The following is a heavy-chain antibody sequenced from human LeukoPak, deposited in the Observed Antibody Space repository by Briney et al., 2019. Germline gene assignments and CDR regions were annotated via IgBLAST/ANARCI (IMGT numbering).Heavy chain of an antibody. CDR2: INTSGST. J-gene: IGHJ4*02. CDR1: GDSISGFY. D-gene: IGHD5-18*01. Sequence: SETLSHTCTVSGDSISGFYWSWIRQPAGKGLEWIGRINTSGSTNYKPSLKSRVTMSVDTSKNQFSLKLSPVTAADTAVYYCARDRSYGPDHWGQGTLVTVSS. CDR3: ARDRSYGPDH. V-gene: IGHV4-4*07.